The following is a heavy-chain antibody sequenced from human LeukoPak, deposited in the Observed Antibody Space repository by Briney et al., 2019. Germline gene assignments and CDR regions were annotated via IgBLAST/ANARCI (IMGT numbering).Heavy chain of an antibody. CDR1: GYTFTSYD. D-gene: IGHD3-22*01. J-gene: IGHJ4*02. Sequence: ASVKVSCKASGYTFTSYDINWVRQATGQGLEWMGWMNPNSGNTGYAQKFQGRVTITRNTSISTAYMELSSLRSEDTAVYYCARELVYYDSSGYYYVFDYWGQGTLVTVSS. CDR2: MNPNSGNT. V-gene: IGHV1-8*03. CDR3: ARELVYYDSSGYYYVFDY.